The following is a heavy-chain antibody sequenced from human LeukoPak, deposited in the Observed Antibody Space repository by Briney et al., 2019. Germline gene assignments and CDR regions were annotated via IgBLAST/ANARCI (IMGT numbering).Heavy chain of an antibody. J-gene: IGHJ5*02. CDR3: ARPYYYDSRIDP. CDR1: GGSITSGDYY. Sequence: SETLSLTCTVSGGSITSGDYYWSWIRQPPGKGLEWIAYMYYSGSTYYNPSLKSRVTMSADTSKNQLSLKLSSVTAADTAVYYCARPYYYDSRIDPWGQGILVTVSS. D-gene: IGHD3-22*01. V-gene: IGHV4-30-4*01. CDR2: MYYSGST.